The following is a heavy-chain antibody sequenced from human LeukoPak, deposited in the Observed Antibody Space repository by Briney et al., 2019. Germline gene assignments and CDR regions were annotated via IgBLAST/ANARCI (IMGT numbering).Heavy chain of an antibody. CDR3: ARPRGYYYGSGVSGY. CDR2: INSDGSST. D-gene: IGHD3-10*01. J-gene: IGHJ4*02. V-gene: IGHV3-74*01. CDR1: GFTFSSYW. Sequence: GGSLRLSCAASGFTFSSYWMHWVRQAPGKGLVWVSRINSDGSSTSYADSVKGRFTISRDNAKNTLYLQMNSLRAEDTAVYYCARPRGYYYGSGVSGYWGQGILVTVSS.